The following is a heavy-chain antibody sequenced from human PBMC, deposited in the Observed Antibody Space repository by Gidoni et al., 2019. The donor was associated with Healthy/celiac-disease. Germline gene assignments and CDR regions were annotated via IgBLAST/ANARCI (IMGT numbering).Heavy chain of an antibody. D-gene: IGHD3-22*01. J-gene: IGHJ4*02. CDR3: AKARYYYDSSEIDY. Sequence: EVQLVDSGGGSVQPVRSLRHSCAASRFTFDDYAMHWVRHAPGKGLEGVSGISWNSGSIGYADSVKGLFTISRDNAKKSLYLQMNSLRAEDTALYYCAKARYYYDSSEIDYWGQGTLVTVSS. CDR1: RFTFDDYA. V-gene: IGHV3-9*01. CDR2: ISWNSGSI.